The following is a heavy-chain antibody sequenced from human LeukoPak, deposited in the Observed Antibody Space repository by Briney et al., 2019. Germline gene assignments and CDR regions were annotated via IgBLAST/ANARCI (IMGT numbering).Heavy chain of an antibody. D-gene: IGHD5-24*01. Sequence: GGSLRLSCAASGFTFSDYYMSWIRQAPGKGLEWVSYISSSGSTIYYADSVKGRFTISRDSAKNSLYLQMNSLRAEDTAVYYCARDREERWRPFDYWGQGTLVTVSS. CDR3: ARDREERWRPFDY. CDR1: GFTFSDYY. V-gene: IGHV3-11*01. J-gene: IGHJ4*02. CDR2: ISSSGSTI.